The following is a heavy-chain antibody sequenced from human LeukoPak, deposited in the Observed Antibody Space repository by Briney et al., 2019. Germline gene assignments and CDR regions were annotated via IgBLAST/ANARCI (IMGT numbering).Heavy chain of an antibody. Sequence: ASVKVSCKASGGTFSSYAISWVRQAPGQGLEWTGRIIPIFGTANYAQKFQGRVTITTDESTSTAYMELSSLRSEDTAVYYCAREMATIYFDYWGQGTLVTVSS. CDR3: AREMATIYFDY. D-gene: IGHD5-24*01. CDR1: GGTFSSYA. CDR2: IIPIFGTA. V-gene: IGHV1-69*05. J-gene: IGHJ4*02.